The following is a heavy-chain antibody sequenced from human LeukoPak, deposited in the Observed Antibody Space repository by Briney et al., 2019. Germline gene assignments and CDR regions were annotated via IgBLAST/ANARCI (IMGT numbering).Heavy chain of an antibody. Sequence: SETLSLTCTVSGGSISSYYWRWIRQPPGKGLEWIGYIYYSGSTNYNPSLKSRVTISVDTSKNQFSLKLSSVTAADTAVYYCASSHSSSPYYFDYWGQGTLVTVSS. CDR2: IYYSGST. CDR3: ASSHSSSPYYFDY. J-gene: IGHJ4*02. D-gene: IGHD6-6*01. CDR1: GGSISSYY. V-gene: IGHV4-59*01.